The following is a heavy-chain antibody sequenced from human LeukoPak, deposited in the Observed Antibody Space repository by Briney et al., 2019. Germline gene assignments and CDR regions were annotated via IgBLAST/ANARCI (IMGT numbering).Heavy chain of an antibody. CDR1: GGSISRTSHY. CDR2: IYYTGST. V-gene: IGHV4-39*01. J-gene: IGHJ4*02. D-gene: IGHD1-1*01. CDR3: ARHLRMEHFDY. Sequence: SETLSLTCPVSGGSISRTSHYWGWIRQPPGKGLEWIGSIYYTGSTYYNPSLKSRVTISVDTSKDQFSLQLSSVTAADTAVYYCARHLRMEHFDYWGQGTLVTVSS.